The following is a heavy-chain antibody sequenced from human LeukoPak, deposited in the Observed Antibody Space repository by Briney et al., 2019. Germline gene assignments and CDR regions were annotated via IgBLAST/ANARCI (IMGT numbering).Heavy chain of an antibody. J-gene: IGHJ4*02. V-gene: IGHV4-39*01. CDR2: IYYSGST. D-gene: IGHD2-15*01. Sequence: SETLSLTCTVSGGSISSSSYYWGWIRQPPGKGLEWIGSIYYSGSTYYNPSLKSRVTISVDTSKNQFSLKLGSVTAADTAVYYCAIREGYCSGGSCYSVGRSFDYWGQGTLVTVSS. CDR1: GGSISSSSYY. CDR3: AIREGYCSGGSCYSVGRSFDY.